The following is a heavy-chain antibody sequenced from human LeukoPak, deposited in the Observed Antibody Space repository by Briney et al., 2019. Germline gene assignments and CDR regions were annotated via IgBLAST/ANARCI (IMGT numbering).Heavy chain of an antibody. V-gene: IGHV1-69*05. CDR2: IIPIFDTT. Sequence: SVKVSCKASGGTFSSYAISWVRQAPGQGLEWMGRIIPIFDTTTYAQKFQGRVTITTDESTSTAYMELSSLRSEDTAVYYCAKDGDEGCADYWGQGTLVTVSS. J-gene: IGHJ4*02. CDR3: AKDGDEGCADY. CDR1: GGTFSSYA. D-gene: IGHD3-10*01.